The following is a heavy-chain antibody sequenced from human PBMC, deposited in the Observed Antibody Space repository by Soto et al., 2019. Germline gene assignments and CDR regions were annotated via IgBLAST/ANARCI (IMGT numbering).Heavy chain of an antibody. J-gene: IGHJ4*02. V-gene: IGHV3-23*01. Sequence: EVQLLESGGGLVQPGGSLRLSCTASGFTFSSYAMSWVRQAPGKGLEWVSAISGSGGSTYYADSVKGRFTISRDNSKNTLYLQRNSLRAEDTAVYYCAKGGGLYDFWSGYYTGGAFFDYWGQGTLVTVSS. CDR1: GFTFSSYA. D-gene: IGHD3-3*01. CDR3: AKGGGLYDFWSGYYTGGAFFDY. CDR2: ISGSGGST.